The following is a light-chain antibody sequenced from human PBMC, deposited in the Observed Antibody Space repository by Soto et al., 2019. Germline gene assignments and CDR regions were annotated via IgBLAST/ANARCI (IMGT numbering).Light chain of an antibody. J-gene: IGKJ2*01. Sequence: EIVLTQFPGTLSLSPGERATLSCRASQSVGSGLSWYQQKPGQAPRLLIYGASTRATGIPARFSGSGSGTEFTLTISSLQSEDYAVYYCQQYNNWPPYTFGQGTKVDIK. CDR3: QQYNNWPPYT. V-gene: IGKV3-15*01. CDR2: GAS. CDR1: QSVGSG.